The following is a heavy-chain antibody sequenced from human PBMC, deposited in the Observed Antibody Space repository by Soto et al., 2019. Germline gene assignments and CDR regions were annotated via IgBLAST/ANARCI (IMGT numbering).Heavy chain of an antibody. V-gene: IGHV4-31*03. J-gene: IGHJ4*02. Sequence: QVQLQESGPGLVRPSQTLSLTCSISGGSMNSGGYYQWRWIRQHPGKGLEWIGHISYSGNTDYIPSLEGRVTVSLDPSKNQFSLKLRSVSAADTAVYYCARENHLIGGYHFDYWCPGTLVTVSS. CDR2: ISYSGNT. CDR3: ARENHLIGGYHFDY. D-gene: IGHD3-16*01. CDR1: GGSMNSGGYY.